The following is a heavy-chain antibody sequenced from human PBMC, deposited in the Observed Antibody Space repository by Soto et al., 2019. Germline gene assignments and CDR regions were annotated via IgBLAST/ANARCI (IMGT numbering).Heavy chain of an antibody. CDR2: IYHSRST. J-gene: IGHJ4*02. CDR3: ARTSRYYFDY. Sequence: QLQLQESGSGLVKPSQTLSLTCAVSGGSISSGGYSWSWIRQPPGKGLEWIGYIYHSRSTYYNPSLKSRVTISVDRSKNQFSLKLSSVTAADTAVYYCARTSRYYFDYWGQGTLVTVSS. V-gene: IGHV4-30-2*01. CDR1: GGSISSGGYS.